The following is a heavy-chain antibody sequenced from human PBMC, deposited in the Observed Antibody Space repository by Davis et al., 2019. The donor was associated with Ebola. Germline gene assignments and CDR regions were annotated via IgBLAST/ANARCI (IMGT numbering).Heavy chain of an antibody. Sequence: GGSLRLSCAASGFTFSSYGMHWVRQAPGKGLEWVAVISYDGSNKYYADSVKGRFTISRDNSKNTLYLQMNSLRAEDTAVYYCARAGGSSSWYLYGMDVWGQGTTVTVSS. CDR1: GFTFSSYG. V-gene: IGHV3-30*03. CDR2: ISYDGSNK. D-gene: IGHD6-13*01. J-gene: IGHJ6*02. CDR3: ARAGGSSSWYLYGMDV.